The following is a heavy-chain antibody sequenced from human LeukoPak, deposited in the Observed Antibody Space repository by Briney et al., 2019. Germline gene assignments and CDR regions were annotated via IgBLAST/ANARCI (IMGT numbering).Heavy chain of an antibody. Sequence: ASVKVSCKASGYTFTTYGISWVRQAPGQGLEWMGWISAYNGNTNYAQKLQGRVTMTTDTSTSTAYMDLRSLTCDDTAVYYCARAGRGYSGYDLIDYWGQGTLVTVSS. D-gene: IGHD5-12*01. V-gene: IGHV1-18*01. CDR3: ARAGRGYSGYDLIDY. CDR1: GYTFTTYG. CDR2: ISAYNGNT. J-gene: IGHJ4*02.